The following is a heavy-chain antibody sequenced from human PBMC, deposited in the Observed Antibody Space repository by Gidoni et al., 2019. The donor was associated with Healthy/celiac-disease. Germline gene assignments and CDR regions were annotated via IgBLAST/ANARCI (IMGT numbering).Heavy chain of an antibody. D-gene: IGHD3-22*01. J-gene: IGHJ1*01. CDR2: ISSNGGST. CDR3: VKDIGPGSSGYYYPFEYFQH. V-gene: IGHV3-64D*08. Sequence: EVQLVESGGGLVQPGGSLRLSCSASGFTFSSYAMHWVRQAPGKGLEYVSAISSNGGSTYYADSVKGRFTISRDNSKNTLYLQMSSLRAEDTAVYYCVKDIGPGSSGYYYPFEYFQHWGQGTLVTVSS. CDR1: GFTFSSYA.